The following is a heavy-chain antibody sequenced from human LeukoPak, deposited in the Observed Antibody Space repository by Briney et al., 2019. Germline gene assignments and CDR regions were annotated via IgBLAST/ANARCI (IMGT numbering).Heavy chain of an antibody. CDR1: GYSISNGYY. CDR3: ARVRTAMVIVY. V-gene: IGHV4-38-2*02. CDR2: IYHSGST. J-gene: IGHJ4*02. Sequence: SETLSLTCTVSGYSISNGYYWGWIRQPPGKGLEWIGSIYHSGSTYYNPSLKSRVTISVDTSKNQFSLQLNSVTAADTAVYYCARVRTAMVIVYWGQGTLVTVSS. D-gene: IGHD5-18*01.